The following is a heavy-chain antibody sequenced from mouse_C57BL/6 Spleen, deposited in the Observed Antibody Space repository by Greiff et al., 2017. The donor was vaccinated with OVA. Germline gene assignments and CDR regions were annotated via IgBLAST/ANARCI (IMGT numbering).Heavy chain of an antibody. CDR1: GFTFSNYW. V-gene: IGHV6-3*01. J-gene: IGHJ4*01. CDR3: TAYGNYGSSMDY. Sequence: EVQLQESGGGLVQPGGSMKLSCVASGFTFSNYWMNWVRQSPEQGLEWVAQIRLKSDNYATHYAESVKGRFTISRDDSKSSVYLQMNNLRAEDTGIYYSTAYGNYGSSMDYWGQGTSVTVSS. D-gene: IGHD2-1*01. CDR2: IRLKSDNYAT.